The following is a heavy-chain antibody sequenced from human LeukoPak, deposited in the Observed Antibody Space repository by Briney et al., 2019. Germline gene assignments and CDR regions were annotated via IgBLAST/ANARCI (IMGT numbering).Heavy chain of an antibody. J-gene: IGHJ4*02. D-gene: IGHD3-3*01. CDR1: GGSISSSSYY. V-gene: IGHV4-39*07. CDR2: IYYSGST. CDR3: ARVLRFLEWSYNFDY. Sequence: SGTLSLTCAVSGGSISSSSYYWGWIRQPPGKGLEWIGSIYYSGSTYYNPSLKSRVIISVDTSKNQFSLKLSSVTAADTAVYYCARVLRFLEWSYNFDYWGQGTLVTVSS.